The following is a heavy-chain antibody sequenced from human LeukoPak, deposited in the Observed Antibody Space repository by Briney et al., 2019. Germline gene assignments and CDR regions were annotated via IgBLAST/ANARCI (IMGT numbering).Heavy chain of an antibody. V-gene: IGHV4-61*01. CDR1: GGSISSSSYY. CDR2: IYYSGST. J-gene: IGHJ3*02. D-gene: IGHD2-15*01. CDR3: ARTLGYCSGGSCSDAFDI. Sequence: SETLSLTCTVSGGSISSSSYYWSWIRQPPGKGLEWIGYIYYSGSTNYNPSLKSRVTISVDTSKNQFSLKLSSVTAADTAVYYCARTLGYCSGGSCSDAFDIWGQGTTVTVSS.